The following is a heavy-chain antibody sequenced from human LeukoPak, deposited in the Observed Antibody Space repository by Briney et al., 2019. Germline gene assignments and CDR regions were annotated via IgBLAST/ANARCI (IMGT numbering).Heavy chain of an antibody. Sequence: GGSLRLSCAASGFTFSSYAMSWVRQAPGKGLEWVSAISGSGGSTYYADSVKGRFTISRDNSKNTLYLQMNSLRAEDTAVYYCAKAPPLELVVTADYYYYGMDVWGQGTTVTVSS. CDR1: GFTFSSYA. V-gene: IGHV3-23*01. J-gene: IGHJ6*02. CDR3: AKAPPLELVVTADYYYYGMDV. CDR2: ISGSGGST. D-gene: IGHD2-21*02.